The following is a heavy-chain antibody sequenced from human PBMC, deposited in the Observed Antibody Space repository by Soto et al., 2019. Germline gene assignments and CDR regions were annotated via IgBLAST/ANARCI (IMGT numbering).Heavy chain of an antibody. Sequence: QVQLVESGGGLGKPGGSLRLSCAASGFTFSDYYMSWIRQAPGKGLEWVSYISSSGSSIYYADPVKGRFTISRDNAKISLYLQMNSLIAGDTAVYYCARTMVRGVMSLEHYYYLDVWGNGTTVTV. J-gene: IGHJ6*03. CDR2: ISSSGSSI. D-gene: IGHD3-10*01. CDR1: GFTFSDYY. V-gene: IGHV3-11*01. CDR3: ARTMVRGVMSLEHYYYLDV.